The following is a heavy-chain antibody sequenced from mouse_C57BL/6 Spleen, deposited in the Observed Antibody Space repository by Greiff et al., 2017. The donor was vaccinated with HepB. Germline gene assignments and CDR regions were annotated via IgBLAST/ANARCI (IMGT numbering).Heavy chain of an antibody. CDR3: DRGTGYYSNYYAMDY. CDR1: GYTFTDYY. D-gene: IGHD2-5*01. CDR2: IYPGSGNT. J-gene: IGHJ4*01. Sequence: QVQLQQSGPELVKPGASVKISCKASGYTFTDYYINWVKQRPGQGLEWIGWIYPGSGNTKYNEKFKGKATLTVDTSSSTAYMQLSNLTSEDSAVYFCDRGTGYYSNYYAMDYWGQGTSVTVSS. V-gene: IGHV1-84*01.